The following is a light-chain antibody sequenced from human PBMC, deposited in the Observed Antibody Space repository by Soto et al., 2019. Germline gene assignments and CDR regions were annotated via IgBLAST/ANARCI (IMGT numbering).Light chain of an antibody. J-gene: IGKJ1*01. CDR1: QSVSSN. CDR3: QQYGSLSWT. CDR2: GAS. V-gene: IGKV3-20*01. Sequence: EIMLTQSPGTLSLSPGERATLSCRASQSVSSNLAWYQQKPGQAPRLLIYGASGRATGIPDRFSGSGSGTDFTLTISRLEPEDFAVYYCQQYGSLSWTFGQGPKV.